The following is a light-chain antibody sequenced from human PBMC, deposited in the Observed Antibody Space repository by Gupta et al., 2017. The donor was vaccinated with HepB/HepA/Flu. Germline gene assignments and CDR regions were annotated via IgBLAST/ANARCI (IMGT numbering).Light chain of an antibody. CDR3: GTWDNSLSAGV. J-gene: IGLJ2*01. CDR1: SSNIGQNF. CDR2: ENI. V-gene: IGLV1-51*02. Sequence: QSVLTQPPSVSAAPGQKVTISCSGSSSNIGQNFISWYQQLPGTAPKLLIYENIKRPPGIPDRFSGSKSGTSATLGITGLRTGDDADYYCGTWDNSLSAGVFGGGTKLTVL.